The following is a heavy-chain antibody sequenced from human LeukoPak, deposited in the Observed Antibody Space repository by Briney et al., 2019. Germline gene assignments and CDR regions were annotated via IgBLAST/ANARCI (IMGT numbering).Heavy chain of an antibody. J-gene: IGHJ4*02. V-gene: IGHV4-39*07. Sequence: SETLSLTCTVSGGSISSSSYYWGWIRQPPGKGLEWIGSTYYSGSTYYNPSLKSRVTISVDTSKNQFSLKLSSVTAADTAVYYCASGESLFDYWGQGTLVTVSS. CDR3: ASGESLFDY. CDR2: TYYSGST. CDR1: GGSISSSSYY.